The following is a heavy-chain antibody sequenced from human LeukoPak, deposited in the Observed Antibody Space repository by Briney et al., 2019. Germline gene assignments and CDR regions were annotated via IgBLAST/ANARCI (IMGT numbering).Heavy chain of an antibody. CDR3: ARDPSAGYSSGWYDY. CDR2: IYYSGST. D-gene: IGHD6-19*01. Sequence: KPSETLSLMCTVSGDSFRSHYWSWIRQPPGKGLEWVGYIYYSGSTNYNPSLKSRVTISVDTSKNQFSLKLSSVTAADTAVYYCARDPSAGYSSGWYDYWGQGTLVTVSS. J-gene: IGHJ4*02. V-gene: IGHV4-59*11. CDR1: GDSFRSHY.